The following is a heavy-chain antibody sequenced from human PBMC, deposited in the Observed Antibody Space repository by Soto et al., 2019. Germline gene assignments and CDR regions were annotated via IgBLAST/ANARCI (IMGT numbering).Heavy chain of an antibody. J-gene: IGHJ5*02. CDR2: IYATGTT. Sequence: SSETLSLTCTVSGASISGFYWSWIRKSAGKGLEWIGRIYATGTTDYNPSLKSRVMMSVDTSKKQFSLKLRSVAAADTAVYYCVRDGTKTLRDWFDPWGQGISVTVSS. D-gene: IGHD1-1*01. V-gene: IGHV4-4*07. CDR3: VRDGTKTLRDWFDP. CDR1: GASISGFY.